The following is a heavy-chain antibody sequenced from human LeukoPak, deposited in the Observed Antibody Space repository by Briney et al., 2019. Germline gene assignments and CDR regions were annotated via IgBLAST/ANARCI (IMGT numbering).Heavy chain of an antibody. CDR3: ARATYGSGSYYNR. D-gene: IGHD3-10*01. CDR1: GGSFSGYY. J-gene: IGHJ4*02. V-gene: IGHV4-34*01. Sequence: SETLSLTCAVYGGSFSGYYWSWIRQPPGKGLEWIGEINHSGSTNYNPSLKSRVTISVDTSKNQFPLKLSSVTAADTAVYYCARATYGSGSYYNRWGQGTLVTVSS. CDR2: INHSGST.